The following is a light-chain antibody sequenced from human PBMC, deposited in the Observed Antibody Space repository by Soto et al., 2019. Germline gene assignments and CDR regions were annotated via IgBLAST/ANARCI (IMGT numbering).Light chain of an antibody. J-gene: IGKJ2*01. CDR3: QQYDILPL. CDR2: DAS. CDR1: QDISNY. V-gene: IGKV1-33*01. Sequence: DIQMTQSPSSLSASVGDRVTITCQTSQDISNYLNWYQQKPGKAPKLLLYDASNLETGVPSRFSGSGSGTEFTFTISSLQPEDFATYYCQQYDILPLFGQGTKVEIK.